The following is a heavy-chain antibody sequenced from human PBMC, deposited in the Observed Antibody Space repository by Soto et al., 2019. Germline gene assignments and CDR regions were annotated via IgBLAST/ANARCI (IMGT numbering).Heavy chain of an antibody. CDR1: GYTFTSYY. CDR2: INPSGGST. D-gene: IGHD3-10*01. J-gene: IGHJ3*02. Sequence: GASVKVSRKASGYTFTSYYMHWVRQAPGQGLEWMGIINPSGGSTSYAQKFQGRVTMTRDTSTSTVYMELSSLRSEDTAVYYCACLGAITMVRGVIIDAFDIWGQGTMVTVSS. V-gene: IGHV1-46*03. CDR3: ACLGAITMVRGVIIDAFDI.